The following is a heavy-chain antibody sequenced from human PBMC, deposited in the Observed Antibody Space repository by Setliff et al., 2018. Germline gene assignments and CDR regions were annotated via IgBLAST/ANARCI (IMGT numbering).Heavy chain of an antibody. CDR2: INHSGST. V-gene: IGHV4-39*07. Sequence: SETLSLTCTVSGGSIISTNNYWSWIRQPPGKGLEWIGEINHSGSTNYNPSLKSRVTISVDTSKNQFSLKLSSVAAADTAVYYCARGFDVCGGGACYTDGPYYFDYWGLGTLVTVSS. J-gene: IGHJ4*02. CDR3: ARGFDVCGGGACYTDGPYYFDY. D-gene: IGHD2-21*02. CDR1: GGSIISTNNY.